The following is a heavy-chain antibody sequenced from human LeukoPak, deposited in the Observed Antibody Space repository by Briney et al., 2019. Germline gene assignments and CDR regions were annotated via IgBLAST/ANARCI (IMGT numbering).Heavy chain of an antibody. J-gene: IGHJ4*02. D-gene: IGHD6-19*01. CDR1: GGSISNYY. V-gene: IGHV4-59*08. CDR2: IYYSGST. Sequence: SETLSLTCAVSGGSISNYYWTWVRQPPGKGLEWIGYIYYSGSTNCNPSLKSRVTISVDTSKNQFSLKLSSVTAADTAIYYCARAVSGRFDYWGQGTLVTVSS. CDR3: ARAVSGRFDY.